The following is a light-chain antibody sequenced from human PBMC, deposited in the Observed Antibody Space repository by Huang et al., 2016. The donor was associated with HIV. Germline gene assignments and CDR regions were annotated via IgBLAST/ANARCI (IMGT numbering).Light chain of an antibody. J-gene: IGKJ1*01. CDR2: GAS. CDR1: QSLLYRSNNKNY. CDR3: QQHYGRQST. Sequence: IVMTQSPESLAVSLGERASINCKSSQSLLYRSNNKNYLAWYQKKQGHPPTLLIYGASVRDVGVPERFSGGGSGTNFTLTINGLQADDVAVYYCQQHYGRQSTFGQGT. V-gene: IGKV4-1*01.